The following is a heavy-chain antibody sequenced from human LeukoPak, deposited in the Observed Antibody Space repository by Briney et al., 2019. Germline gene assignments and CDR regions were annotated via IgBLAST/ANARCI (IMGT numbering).Heavy chain of an antibody. D-gene: IGHD5-24*01. V-gene: IGHV3-30*04. CDR2: ISYDGNAK. CDR1: GFTFSTNA. CDR3: ARSPLDGYNYLDY. J-gene: IGHJ4*02. Sequence: GGSLRLPCAASGFTFSTNAMHWVRQAPGKGLEWVAVISYDGNAKYYADSVKGRFTISRDNPKNTLYLQMNSLRPEDTAVYYCARSPLDGYNYLDYWGQGTLVTVSS.